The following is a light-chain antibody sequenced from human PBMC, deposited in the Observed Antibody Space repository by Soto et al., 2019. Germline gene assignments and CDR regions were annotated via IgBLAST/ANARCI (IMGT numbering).Light chain of an antibody. CDR3: LQDYGDSWT. V-gene: IGKV1-5*01. CDR2: AAS. J-gene: IGKJ1*01. Sequence: DLQMTQSPSTLSAYVGDRVTITCRASQSISSWLAWYQQKPGQAPKLVIYAASNLYTGVPSRFSGRRSGTEFTLTISSLQPEDFASYYCLQDYGDSWTFGQGTKVDI. CDR1: QSISSW.